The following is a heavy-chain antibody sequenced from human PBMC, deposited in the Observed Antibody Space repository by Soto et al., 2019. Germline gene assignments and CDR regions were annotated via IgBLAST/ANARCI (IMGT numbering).Heavy chain of an antibody. CDR3: ARDKVEDTAMVDYYYYGMDV. CDR1: GFTFSSYA. V-gene: IGHV3-30-3*01. D-gene: IGHD5-18*01. CDR2: ISYDGSNK. Sequence: QVQLVESGGGVVQPGRSLRLSCAASGFTFSSYAMHWVRQAPGKGLEWVAVISYDGSNKYYADSVKGRFTISRDNSQNTLYLQMNSLRAEDTAVYYCARDKVEDTAMVDYYYYGMDVWGQGTTVTVSS. J-gene: IGHJ6*02.